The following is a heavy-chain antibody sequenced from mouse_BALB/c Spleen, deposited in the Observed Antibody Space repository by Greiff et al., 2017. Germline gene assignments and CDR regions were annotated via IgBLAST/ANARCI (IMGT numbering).Heavy chain of an antibody. CDR3: TRDRGGSYAMDY. CDR1: GFTFSSYT. Sequence: EVKVVESGGGLVKPGGSLKLSCAASGFTFSSYTMSWVRQTPEKRLEWVATISSGGSYTYYPDSVKGRFTISRDNAKNTLYLQMSSLKSEDTAMYYCTRDRGGSYAMDYWGQGTSVTVSS. CDR2: ISSGGSYT. V-gene: IGHV5-6-4*01. J-gene: IGHJ4*01. D-gene: IGHD3-3*01.